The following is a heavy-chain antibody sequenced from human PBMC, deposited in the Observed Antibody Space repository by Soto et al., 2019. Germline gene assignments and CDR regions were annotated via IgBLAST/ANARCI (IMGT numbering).Heavy chain of an antibody. V-gene: IGHV1-3*01. CDR3: ARDPLLWFGSYYFDY. J-gene: IGHJ4*02. D-gene: IGHD3-10*01. CDR1: GYTFTSYA. CDR2: INAGNGNT. Sequence: ASVKVSCKASGYTFTSYAMHWVRQAPGQRLEWLGWINAGNGNTKYSQKFQGRVTITRDTSASTAYMELSSLRSEDTVFYYCARDPLLWFGSYYFDYWGQGTLVTVSS.